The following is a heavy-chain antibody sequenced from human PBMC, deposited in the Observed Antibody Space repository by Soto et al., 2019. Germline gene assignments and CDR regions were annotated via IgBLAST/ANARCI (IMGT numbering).Heavy chain of an antibody. V-gene: IGHV4-39*01. CDR3: ARNDIGGYSYGYQWFDP. D-gene: IGHD5-18*01. Sequence: QLQLQESGPGLVKPSETLSLTCTVSGGSISSSSYYWGWIRQPPGKGLEWIGSIYYSGSTYYNPSLKSRVTISVDTSKNQFSQKLSSVTAADTAVYYCARNDIGGYSYGYQWFDPWGQGTLVTVSS. CDR2: IYYSGST. J-gene: IGHJ5*02. CDR1: GGSISSSSYY.